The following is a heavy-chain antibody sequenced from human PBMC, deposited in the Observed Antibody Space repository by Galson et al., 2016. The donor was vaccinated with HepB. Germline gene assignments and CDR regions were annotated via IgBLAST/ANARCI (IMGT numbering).Heavy chain of an antibody. Sequence: SVKVSCKASGGTFSSFAISWVRLAPGQGLEWMGRIIPVLGVANYAQKFQGRVTFTADKITNTAYMEMTRLKFEDTGVYYCARLEGADDPEALNWVDPWGQGTLITVAS. CDR3: ARLEGADDPEALNWVDP. V-gene: IGHV1-69*04. D-gene: IGHD3-3*01. CDR1: GGTFSSFA. J-gene: IGHJ5*01. CDR2: IIPVLGVA.